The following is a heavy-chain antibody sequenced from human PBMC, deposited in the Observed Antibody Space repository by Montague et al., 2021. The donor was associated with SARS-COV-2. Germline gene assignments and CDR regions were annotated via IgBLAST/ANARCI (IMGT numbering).Heavy chain of an antibody. J-gene: IGHJ6*02. CDR2: ISSSGSTI. D-gene: IGHD2-2*01. CDR3: ARLVTMRYHYYYGRDV. CDR1: GLTFSDYY. V-gene: IGHV3-11*01. Sequence: SLRLSCAASGLTFSDYYMSWIRQAPGKGLEWISYISSSGSTIYHADSVKGRFTISRDNAKNSLSLLMNSLRAEDTAVYYCARLVTMRYHYYYGRDVWGLGTTVTGAS.